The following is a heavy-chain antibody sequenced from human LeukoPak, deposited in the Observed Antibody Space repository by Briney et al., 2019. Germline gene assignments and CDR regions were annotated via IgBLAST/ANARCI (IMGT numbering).Heavy chain of an antibody. CDR1: GGSISSGSYY. CDR2: IYASGST. Sequence: SETLSLTCTVSGGSISSGSYYWSWIRQPAGKGLELIGRIYASGSTNYNPSLKSRVTISVDTSKNQFSLKLSSVTAADTAVYYCARDGTDFWSVNAFDIWGQGTMVTVSS. D-gene: IGHD3-3*01. V-gene: IGHV4-61*02. CDR3: ARDGTDFWSVNAFDI. J-gene: IGHJ3*02.